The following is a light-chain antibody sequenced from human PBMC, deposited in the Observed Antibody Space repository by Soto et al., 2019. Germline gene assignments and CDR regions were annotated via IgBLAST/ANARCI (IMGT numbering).Light chain of an antibody. V-gene: IGLV2-14*01. CDR1: SSDVGAYNF. J-gene: IGLJ2*01. CDR3: SSQTGSATMV. Sequence: QSALTQPASVSGSPGQSITISCTGTSSDVGAYNFVSWYQQFPGKAPNLMIYEVSNRPSGVSDRFSGSKSGNTASLIISGLQAEDEADYYCSSQTGSATMVFGGGTKLTVL. CDR2: EVS.